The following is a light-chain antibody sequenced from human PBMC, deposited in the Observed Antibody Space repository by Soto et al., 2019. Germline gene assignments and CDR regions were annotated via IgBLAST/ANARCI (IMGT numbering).Light chain of an antibody. V-gene: IGKV1-9*01. CDR1: QGISSY. CDR2: AAS. Sequence: DIVLTQSPSFLSASVGDRVTITCRASQGISSYLAWYQQKPGKAPKLLISAASTLQSGVPSRFSGSGSGAEFTLTISSLQPDDFATYYCQHYNSYFTFGPGTKVHI. CDR3: QHYNSYFT. J-gene: IGKJ3*01.